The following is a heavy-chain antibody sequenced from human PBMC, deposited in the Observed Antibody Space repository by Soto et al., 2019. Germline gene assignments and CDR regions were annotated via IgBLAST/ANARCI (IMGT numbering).Heavy chain of an antibody. CDR2: IKKDGSQT. V-gene: IGHV3-7*03. J-gene: IGHJ4*02. Sequence: EVRLVESGGDLVQPGGSLRLSCAASGFTFSTYWMNWVRQAPGMGLEWLAIIKKDGSQTYYVDSVKGRLTISRDNVKNSLFLQMNSLRADDTAVYYCVGGAGWESEYWGQGTLVTVSS. CDR3: VGGAGWESEY. CDR1: GFTFSTYW. D-gene: IGHD1-26*01.